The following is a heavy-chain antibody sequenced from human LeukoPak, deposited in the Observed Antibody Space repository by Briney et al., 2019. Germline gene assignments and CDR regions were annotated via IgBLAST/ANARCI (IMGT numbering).Heavy chain of an antibody. Sequence: SETLSLTCAVYGGSFSGYYWSWIRQPPGKGLEWIGEINHSGRTNYNPSLKSRVTISVDTSKNQFSLKLSSVTAADTAVYYCAKGYGWEASYYYYMDVWGKGTTVTFSS. D-gene: IGHD1-26*01. CDR2: INHSGRT. V-gene: IGHV4-34*01. CDR3: AKGYGWEASYYYYMDV. J-gene: IGHJ6*03. CDR1: GGSFSGYY.